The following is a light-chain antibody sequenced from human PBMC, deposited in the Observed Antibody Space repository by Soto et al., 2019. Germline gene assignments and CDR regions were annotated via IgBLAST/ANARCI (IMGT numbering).Light chain of an antibody. V-gene: IGLV2-14*01. CDR2: GVT. Sequence: QSVLTQPASVSGSPGQSITISCTGTSSDIGFYNYVSWYQQSPGKAPKLLIYGVTNRPSGISYRFSGSKSGSTASLTIYGLRDEDEADYYCSSYSTSFSYVFGTGTKVTVL. CDR3: SSYSTSFSYV. J-gene: IGLJ1*01. CDR1: SSDIGFYNY.